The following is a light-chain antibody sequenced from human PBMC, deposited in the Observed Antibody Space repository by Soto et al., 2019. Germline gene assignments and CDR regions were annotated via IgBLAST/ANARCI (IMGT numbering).Light chain of an antibody. CDR2: GAS. CDR1: RDISNS. Sequence: DIQMTHSPSSVSASVGDRLTITCRASRDISNSLAWYQQTPGKAPKLLLRGASSLHRGVPSTFSGGGAGTEFTLTISSLQPEDFATYYCQQTSAFPRTFGQGTKVDIK. CDR3: QQTSAFPRT. J-gene: IGKJ1*01. V-gene: IGKV1-12*01.